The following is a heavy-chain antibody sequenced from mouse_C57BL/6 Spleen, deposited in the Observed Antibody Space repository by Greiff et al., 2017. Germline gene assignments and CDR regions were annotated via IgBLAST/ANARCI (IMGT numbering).Heavy chain of an antibody. CDR1: GFTFSSYG. CDR2: ISRGGSYT. Sequence: EVQGVESGGDLVKPGGSLKLSCAASGFTFSSYGMSWVRQTPDKRLEWVATISRGGSYTYYPDSVKGRFTISRDNAKNTQYLQLSSLKSEDTAMYCCARRTTIVYFDVWGTGTTVTVSS. CDR3: ARRTTIVYFDV. V-gene: IGHV5-6*01. J-gene: IGHJ1*03. D-gene: IGHD2-1*01.